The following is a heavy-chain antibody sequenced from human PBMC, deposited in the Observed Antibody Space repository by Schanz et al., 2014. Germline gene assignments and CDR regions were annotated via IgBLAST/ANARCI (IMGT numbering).Heavy chain of an antibody. J-gene: IGHJ5*02. CDR3: ARGRVLES. Sequence: EVQLVESGGGVVRPGGSLRLSCAASGFTFSNYWMTWVRQAPGKGLEWVANIKQDESEKYYMDSVKGRFTISRDNAKNSLFLHMNSLRAEDTAVYYCARGRVLESWGQGTLVTVSA. V-gene: IGHV3-7*02. CDR2: IKQDESEK. D-gene: IGHD1-1*01. CDR1: GFTFSNYW.